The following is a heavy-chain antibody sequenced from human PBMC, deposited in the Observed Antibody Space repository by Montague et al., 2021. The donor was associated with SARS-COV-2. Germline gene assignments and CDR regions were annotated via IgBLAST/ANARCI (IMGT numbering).Heavy chain of an antibody. CDR1: GGSFSGYY. CDR2: INHSGST. CDR3: ARGRRILLWFGELLSGGGYYGMDV. D-gene: IGHD3-10*01. V-gene: IGHV4-34*01. Sequence: SETLSLTSAVYGGSFSGYYWSWIRQPPGKGLEWIGEINHSGSTNYNPSLKSRFTISVDTSTNQFSLKLSSVTSADTAVYYCARGRRILLWFGELLSGGGYYGMDVWGQGTMVTVSS. J-gene: IGHJ6*02.